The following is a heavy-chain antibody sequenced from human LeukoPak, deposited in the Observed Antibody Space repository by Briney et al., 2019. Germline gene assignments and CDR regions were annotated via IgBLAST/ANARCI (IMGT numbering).Heavy chain of an antibody. D-gene: IGHD2-15*01. CDR1: GGSFSGYY. J-gene: IGHJ6*03. CDR2: INHSGST. Sequence: SETLSLTCAVYGGSFSGYYWSWIRQPPGKGLEWIGEINHSGSTNYNPSLKSRVTISVDTSKNQFSLKLSSVTAADTAVYYCARVGVAATKGYMDVWGKGTTVTISS. V-gene: IGHV4-34*01. CDR3: ARVGVAATKGYMDV.